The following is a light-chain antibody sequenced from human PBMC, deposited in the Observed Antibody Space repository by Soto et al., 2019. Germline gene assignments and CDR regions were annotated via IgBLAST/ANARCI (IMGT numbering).Light chain of an antibody. J-gene: IGKJ2*01. CDR3: QQYNTYSPYT. CDR2: GAS. Sequence: DIQMTQSPSTLSASVGDRVTITCRASQSINNWLDWYQQKPGKAPKVVIYGASNLESGVPSRFSGSGSGTEFTLTISGLQPDDFATYYCQQYNTYSPYTFGQGTKLEI. CDR1: QSINNW. V-gene: IGKV1-5*01.